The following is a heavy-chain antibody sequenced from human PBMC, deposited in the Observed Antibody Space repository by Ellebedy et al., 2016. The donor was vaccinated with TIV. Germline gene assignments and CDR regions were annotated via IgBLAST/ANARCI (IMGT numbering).Heavy chain of an antibody. Sequence: GGSLRLSXGASGFTFSHHYMTWVRQAPGKGLEWISYISTSSYIKYADSVRGRFTVSRDNANSALFLQMNDLRADDTAVYFCARGYEWYLDFWGRGTPVTVSS. CDR3: ARGYEWYLDF. V-gene: IGHV3-69-1*01. J-gene: IGHJ2*01. CDR1: GFTFSHHY. CDR2: ISTSSYI. D-gene: IGHD3-16*01.